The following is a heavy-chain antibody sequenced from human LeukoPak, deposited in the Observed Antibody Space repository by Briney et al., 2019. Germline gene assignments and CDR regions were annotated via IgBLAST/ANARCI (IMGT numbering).Heavy chain of an antibody. Sequence: ASVKVSCKASGYTFTSYGISWVRQAPGQGLEWMGWISAYNGNTNYAQKLQGRVTMTTDTSTSTAYMELRSLRSDDTAVYYCARGHYCSGGSCSDYPFDYWGQGTLVTVSS. CDR3: ARGHYCSGGSCSDYPFDY. V-gene: IGHV1-18*01. CDR2: ISAYNGNT. D-gene: IGHD2-15*01. CDR1: GYTFTSYG. J-gene: IGHJ4*02.